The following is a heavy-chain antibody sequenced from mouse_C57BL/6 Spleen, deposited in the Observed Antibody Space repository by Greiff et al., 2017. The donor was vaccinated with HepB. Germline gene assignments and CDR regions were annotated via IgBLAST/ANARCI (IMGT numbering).Heavy chain of an antibody. V-gene: IGHV1-69*01. CDR1: GYTFTSYW. J-gene: IGHJ2*01. CDR2: IDPSDSYT. Sequence: QVQLQQSGAELVMPGASVKLSCKASGYTFTSYWMHWVKQRPGQGLEWIGEIDPSDSYTNYNQKFKGKSTLTVDKSSSTAYMQLSSLTSEDSAVYYCARSSSSFDYWGQGATLTVSS. D-gene: IGHD1-1*01. CDR3: ARSSSSFDY.